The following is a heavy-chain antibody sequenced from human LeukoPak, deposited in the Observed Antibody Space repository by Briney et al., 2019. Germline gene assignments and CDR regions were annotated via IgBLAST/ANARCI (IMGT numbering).Heavy chain of an antibody. CDR3: ARRQQAVAGTFDY. Sequence: KPGGSLRLSCAASGFTFSSYGMNWVRQAPGKGLEWVSSISSSSSYIYYADSVKGRFTISRDNAKNSLYLQMNSLRAEDTAVYYCARRQQAVAGTFDYWGQGTLVTVSS. CDR2: ISSSSSYI. J-gene: IGHJ4*02. D-gene: IGHD6-19*01. V-gene: IGHV3-21*01. CDR1: GFTFSSYG.